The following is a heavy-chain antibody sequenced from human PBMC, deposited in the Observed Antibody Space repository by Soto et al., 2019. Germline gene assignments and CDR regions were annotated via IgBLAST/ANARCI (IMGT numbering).Heavy chain of an antibody. CDR1: GFTFDDYA. J-gene: IGHJ4*02. CDR3: AKGSREIVLMVYQDY. CDR2: ISWNSGSI. V-gene: IGHV3-9*01. Sequence: VQLVESGGGLVQPGRSLRLSCAASGFTFDDYAMHWVRQAPGKGLEWVSGISWNSGSIGYADSVKGRFTISRDNAKNSLYLQMNSLRAEDTALYYCAKGSREIVLMVYQDYWGQGTLVTVSS. D-gene: IGHD2-8*01.